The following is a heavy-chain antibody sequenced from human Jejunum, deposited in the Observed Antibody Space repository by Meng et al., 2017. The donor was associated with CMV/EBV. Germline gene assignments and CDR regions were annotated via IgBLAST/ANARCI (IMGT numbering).Heavy chain of an antibody. CDR1: GGSIGSGDYY. CDR2: IHDTGST. Sequence: VQLKESGPGLVKPSQTLSPTCPVSGGSIGSGDYYWSWIRQPPGKGLEWIGYIHDTGSTYYNPSLKSRVDISLGTSRNHFSLTLSSVTAEDTAVYFCARGSIFVSFDSWGQGTLVTVSS. D-gene: IGHD3-3*01. V-gene: IGHV4-30-4*08. J-gene: IGHJ4*02. CDR3: ARGSIFVSFDS.